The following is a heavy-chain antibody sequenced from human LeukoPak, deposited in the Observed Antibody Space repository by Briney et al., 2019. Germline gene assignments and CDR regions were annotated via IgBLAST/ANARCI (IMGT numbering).Heavy chain of an antibody. V-gene: IGHV1-3*03. D-gene: IGHD3-22*01. Sequence: ASVKVSCKASGYTFTSYAMHWVRQAPGQRLEWMGWINAGNGNTKYSQEFQGRVTITRDTSASTAYMELSSLRSEDTAVYYCARDIRAQTYYYDSSGQTPFDYWGQGTLVTVSS. J-gene: IGHJ4*02. CDR1: GYTFTSYA. CDR2: INAGNGNT. CDR3: ARDIRAQTYYYDSSGQTPFDY.